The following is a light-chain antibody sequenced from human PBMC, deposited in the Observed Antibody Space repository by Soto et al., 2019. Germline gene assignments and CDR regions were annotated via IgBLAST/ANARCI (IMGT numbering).Light chain of an antibody. V-gene: IGKV3-20*01. J-gene: IGKJ1*01. CDR1: QSVSSNY. CDR2: GAS. CDR3: QQYGRSPWT. Sequence: EVVLTQSPGTLSLSPGERATLSCRASQSVSSNYLAWYQQKSGQAPRLLVYGASSRATGIPDRFSGSGSGTDFPLTISGLEPEDFAVYYCQQYGRSPWTFGQGTMVEI.